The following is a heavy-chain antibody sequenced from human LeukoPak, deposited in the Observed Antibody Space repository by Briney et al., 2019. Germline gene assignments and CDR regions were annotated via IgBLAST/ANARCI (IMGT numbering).Heavy chain of an antibody. J-gene: IGHJ4*02. V-gene: IGHV3-7*01. CDR1: GFTFSNYW. D-gene: IGHD4-17*01. CDR2: IKEDGSEK. Sequence: PGGSLRLSCAASGFTFSNYWMSWVRQAPGKGLEWVANIKEDGSEKYYVDSVKGRFTISRDNAKNSLYLQMNSLRAEDTAVYYCAREAPGGDYGDYFLDYWGQGTLVTVSS. CDR3: AREAPGGDYGDYFLDY.